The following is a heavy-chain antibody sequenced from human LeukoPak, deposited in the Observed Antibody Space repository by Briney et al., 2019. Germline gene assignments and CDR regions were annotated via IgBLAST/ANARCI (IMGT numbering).Heavy chain of an antibody. V-gene: IGHV1-18*01. D-gene: IGHD5-24*01. CDR1: GYTFTSYG. J-gene: IGHJ3*02. CDR3: ARDWGRDGYNFDAFDI. CDR2: ISAYNGNT. Sequence: WASVKVSCKASGYTFTSYGISWVRQAPGQGLEWMGWISAYNGNTNYAQKLQGRVTMTTDTSTSTAYMELRSLRSDDTAAYYCARDWGRDGYNFDAFDIWGQGTMVTVSS.